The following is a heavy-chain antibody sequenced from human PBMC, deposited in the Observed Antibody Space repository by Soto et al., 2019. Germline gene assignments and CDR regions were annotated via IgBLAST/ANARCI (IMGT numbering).Heavy chain of an antibody. V-gene: IGHV4-39*01. Sequence: SETLSLTCTVSGGSISSSSYYWGWIRQPPGKGLEWIGSIYYSGSTYYNLSLKSRVTISVDTSKNQFSLKLSSVTAADTAVYYCAKGGSGSYSNAFDIWGQGTMVTV. CDR1: GGSISSSSYY. J-gene: IGHJ3*02. CDR2: IYYSGST. D-gene: IGHD3-10*01. CDR3: AKGGSGSYSNAFDI.